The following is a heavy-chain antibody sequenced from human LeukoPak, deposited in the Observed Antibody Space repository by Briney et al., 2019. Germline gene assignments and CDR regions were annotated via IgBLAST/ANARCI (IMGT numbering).Heavy chain of an antibody. Sequence: GESLKISCKGSGYSFTSYWIGWVRQMPGKGLEWMGIIYPGDSDTRYSPSFQGRVTISADKSISTAYLQSSSLKASDTAVHYCASRLAAAGTTLWFDPWGQGTLVTVSS. CDR3: ASRLAAAGTTLWFDP. J-gene: IGHJ5*02. V-gene: IGHV5-51*01. D-gene: IGHD6-13*01. CDR2: IYPGDSDT. CDR1: GYSFTSYW.